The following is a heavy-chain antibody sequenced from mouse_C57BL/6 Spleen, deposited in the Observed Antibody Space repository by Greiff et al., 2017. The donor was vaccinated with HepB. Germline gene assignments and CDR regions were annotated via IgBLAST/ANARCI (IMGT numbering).Heavy chain of an antibody. CDR2: IDPNSGGT. CDR3: ARYTGSSEWYFDV. D-gene: IGHD1-1*01. CDR1: GYTFTSYW. V-gene: IGHV1-72*01. J-gene: IGHJ1*03. Sequence: QVQLKQSGAELVKPGASVKLSCKASGYTFTSYWMHWVKQRPGRGLEWVGRIDPNSGGTKYNEKFKSKSTMAVDKPSSTVYMQLSNLTSEDSAVYYCARYTGSSEWYFDVWGTGTTVTVSS.